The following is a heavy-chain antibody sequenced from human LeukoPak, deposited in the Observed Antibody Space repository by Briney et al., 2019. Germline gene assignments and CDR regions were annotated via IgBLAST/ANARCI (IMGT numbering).Heavy chain of an antibody. CDR1: GYSISRGYS. D-gene: IGHD6-19*01. Sequence: SETLSLTCTVSGYSISRGYSWGWIRQPPGKGLEWIGNIYHSGSTNYSPSLKSRVTISVDTSKNQFSLKLSSVTAADTAVYYCVRGHLVGGWFKYDAFDIWGQGTMVTVSS. J-gene: IGHJ3*02. CDR2: IYHSGST. CDR3: VRGHLVGGWFKYDAFDI. V-gene: IGHV4-38-2*02.